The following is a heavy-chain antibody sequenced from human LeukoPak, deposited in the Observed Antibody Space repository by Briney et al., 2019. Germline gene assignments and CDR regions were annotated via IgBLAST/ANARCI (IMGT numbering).Heavy chain of an antibody. J-gene: IGHJ1*01. V-gene: IGHV3-53*01. CDR3: ASAREYCGSAECYEYFQH. CDR1: GVTVGTNS. Sequence: GGSLRLSCAASGVTVGTNSMSWARQSPGKGLEWVSVISSGGSTYNADSVNGRFTVSRDNSRKTLFLQMNNLRAEDTALYFCASAREYCGSAECYEYFQHWGQGTLVIVSS. D-gene: IGHD2-21*01. CDR2: ISSGGST.